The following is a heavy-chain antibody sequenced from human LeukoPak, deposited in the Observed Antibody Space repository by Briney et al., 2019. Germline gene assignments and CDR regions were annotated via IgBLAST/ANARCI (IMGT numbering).Heavy chain of an antibody. J-gene: IGHJ4*02. Sequence: PSETLSLTCAVSGGSINSGGYSWSWIRQPPGKGLEWIGYIYHGGNTYYNPSLKSRVTISVDRSKNQFSLKLSSVTAADTAVYYCARLERSGTSGGAYWGQGTLVTVSS. V-gene: IGHV4-30-2*01. CDR2: IYHGGNT. CDR3: ARLERSGTSGGAY. D-gene: IGHD1-26*01. CDR1: GGSINSGGYS.